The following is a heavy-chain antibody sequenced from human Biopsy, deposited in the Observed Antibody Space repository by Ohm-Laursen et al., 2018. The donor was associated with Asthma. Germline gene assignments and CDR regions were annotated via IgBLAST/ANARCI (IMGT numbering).Heavy chain of an antibody. J-gene: IGHJ4*02. CDR3: ARAQDYYDSRGYYRSFDY. CDR2: IYYSGST. CDR1: YGSITSGGYY. Sequence: SQTLSLTCPVSYGSITSGGYYWTWIRQHPGKGLEWIGFIYYSGSTYYNPSLKSRVSISVDTSKNQFSLKLSSVTAAVTAVYYCARAQDYYDSRGYYRSFDYWGQGTLVTVSS. D-gene: IGHD3-22*01. V-gene: IGHV4-31*03.